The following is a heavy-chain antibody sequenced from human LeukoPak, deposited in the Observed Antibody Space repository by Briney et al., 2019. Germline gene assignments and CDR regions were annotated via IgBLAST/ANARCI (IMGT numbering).Heavy chain of an antibody. D-gene: IGHD3-10*01. CDR2: IYYSGST. CDR1: GGSISSSSYY. CDR3: ATFRGVPFDY. Sequence: SETLSLTCTVSGGSISSSSYYWGWIRQPPGKGLEWIGSIYYSGSTYYNPSLKSRVTISVDTSKNQFSLKLSSVTAADTAVYYCATFRGVPFDYWGQGTLVTVSS. J-gene: IGHJ4*02. V-gene: IGHV4-39*07.